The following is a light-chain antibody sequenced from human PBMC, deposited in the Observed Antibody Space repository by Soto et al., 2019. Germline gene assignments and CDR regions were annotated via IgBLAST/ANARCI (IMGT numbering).Light chain of an antibody. CDR3: QSYDSSNVV. CDR1: SGSIASNY. J-gene: IGLJ2*01. V-gene: IGLV6-57*02. CDR2: EDN. Sequence: NFMLTQPHSVSESPGQTVTISCTGSSGSIASNYVQWYQQRPGSAPTTVIYEDNQRPSGVTDRFSGSIDSSSNSASLTISGLKTEDEADYYCQSYDSSNVVFGGGTKLTVL.